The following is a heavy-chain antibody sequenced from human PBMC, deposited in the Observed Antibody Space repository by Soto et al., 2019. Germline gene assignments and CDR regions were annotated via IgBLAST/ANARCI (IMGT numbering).Heavy chain of an antibody. CDR3: ARDLSAPGSYHEGRDV. V-gene: IGHV4-4*02. J-gene: IGHJ6*02. CDR2: IYHSGST. CDR1: GGSISSSNW. Sequence: SETLPLTCAVSGGSISSSNWWSWVRQPPGKGLEWIGEIYHSGSTNYNPSLKSRVTISVDKSKNQFSLKLSSVTAADTAVDYCARDLSAPGSYHEGRDVSSQGTSVTVCS.